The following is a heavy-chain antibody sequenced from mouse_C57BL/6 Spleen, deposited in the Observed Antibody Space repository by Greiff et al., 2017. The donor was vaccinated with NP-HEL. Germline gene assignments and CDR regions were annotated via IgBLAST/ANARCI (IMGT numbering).Heavy chain of an antibody. CDR1: GYTFTDYA. Sequence: QVQLKQSGPELVRPGVSVKISCKGSGYTFTDYAMHWVKQGHAKSLEWIGVISPYYGDASYNQKFKDKATMTVDKSSSTAYMELARLTSEDSAVYYGASCDYDVNNAMDYWGQGTSVTVSS. V-gene: IGHV1-67*01. CDR2: ISPYYGDA. D-gene: IGHD2-4*01. J-gene: IGHJ4*01. CDR3: ASCDYDVNNAMDY.